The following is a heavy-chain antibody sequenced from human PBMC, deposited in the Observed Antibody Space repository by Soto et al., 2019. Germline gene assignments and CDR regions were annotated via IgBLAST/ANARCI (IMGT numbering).Heavy chain of an antibody. CDR3: ARDALYPGPDAFDI. V-gene: IGHV3-66*01. D-gene: IGHD7-27*01. J-gene: IGHJ3*02. CDR2: IYSGGST. CDR1: GFTVSSNY. Sequence: GGSLRLSCAASGFTVSSNYMSWVRQAPGKGLEWVSVIYSGGSTYYADSVKGRFTISRDNSKNTLYLQMNSLRAEDTAVYYCARDALYPGPDAFDIWGQGTMVTVSS.